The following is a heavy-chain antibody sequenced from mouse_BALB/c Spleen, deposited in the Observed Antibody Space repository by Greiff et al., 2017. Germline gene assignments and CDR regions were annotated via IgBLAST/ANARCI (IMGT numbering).Heavy chain of an antibody. Sequence: LVESGPELVKPGASVKVSCKASGYAFTSYNMYWVKQSHGKSLEWIGYIDPYNGGTSYNQKFKGKATLTVDKSSSTAYMHLNSLTSEDSAVYYCARGKYGNTYYAMDYWGQGTSVTVSS. V-gene: IGHV1S135*01. J-gene: IGHJ4*01. CDR1: GYAFTSYN. D-gene: IGHD2-10*02. CDR2: IDPYNGGT. CDR3: ARGKYGNTYYAMDY.